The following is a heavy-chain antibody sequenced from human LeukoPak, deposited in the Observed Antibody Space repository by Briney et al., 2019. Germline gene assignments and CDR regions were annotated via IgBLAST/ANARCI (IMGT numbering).Heavy chain of an antibody. Sequence: SETLSLTCAVYGGSFGGYYWSWIRQPPGKGLEWIGEINHSGSTNYNPSLKSRVTISVDTSKNQFSLKLSSVTAADTAVYYCARSSSGYLQDFDYWGQGTLVTVSS. CDR3: ARSSSGYLQDFDY. CDR1: GGSFGGYY. CDR2: INHSGST. V-gene: IGHV4-34*01. D-gene: IGHD3-22*01. J-gene: IGHJ4*02.